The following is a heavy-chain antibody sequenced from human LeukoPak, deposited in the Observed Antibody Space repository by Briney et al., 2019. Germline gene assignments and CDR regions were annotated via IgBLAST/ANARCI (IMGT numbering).Heavy chain of an antibody. D-gene: IGHD3-10*01. V-gene: IGHV4-39*07. CDR3: ARGRKGGSAL. J-gene: IGHJ4*02. Sequence: PSETLSLTCTVSGGSISSSSYYWGWIRQPPGKGLEWIGSIYYSGSTSYNPSLKCRVTISVDRANNQFSLKLSSVTAADTAFYYCARGRKGGSALWGQGTLVTVSS. CDR2: IYYSGST. CDR1: GGSISSSSYY.